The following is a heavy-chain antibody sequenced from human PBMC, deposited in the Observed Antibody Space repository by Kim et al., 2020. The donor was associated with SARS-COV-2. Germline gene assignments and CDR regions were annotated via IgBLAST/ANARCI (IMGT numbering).Heavy chain of an antibody. J-gene: IGHJ4*02. Sequence: SNADSVKGRYTFSKDNSKNTLYLQMNSLGAEDTAVYYCAKDQGQSYFDYWGQGTLVTVSS. CDR3: AKDQGQSYFDY. V-gene: IGHV3-23*03. D-gene: IGHD4-4*01.